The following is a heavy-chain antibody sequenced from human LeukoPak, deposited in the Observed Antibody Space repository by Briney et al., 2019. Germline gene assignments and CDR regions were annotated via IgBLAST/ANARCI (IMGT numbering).Heavy chain of an antibody. D-gene: IGHD4-23*01. V-gene: IGHV4-39*07. CDR3: ARDGDYGGNFEPDWFDP. CDR2: IYYSGST. Sequence: SETLSLTCTVSGGSISSSSYYWGWIRRPPGKGLEWIGSIYYSGSTYYNPSLKSRVTISVDTSKNQFSLKLSSVTAADTAVYYCARDGDYGGNFEPDWFDPWGQGTLVTVSS. J-gene: IGHJ5*02. CDR1: GGSISSSSYY.